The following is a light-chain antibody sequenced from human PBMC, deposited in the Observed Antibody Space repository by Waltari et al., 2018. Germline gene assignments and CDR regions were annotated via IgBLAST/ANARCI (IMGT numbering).Light chain of an antibody. CDR2: EVN. V-gene: IGLV2-23*02. J-gene: IGLJ2*01. Sequence: QSALTQPASVSGSPGQSITIPCTGSNSDVGHYNLVSWYQQHPGKAPKLLLYEVNQRPSGVSRRFSGSKSGITASLTISGLQAEDEADFYCCSYAGSTTWLFGGGTRLTVL. CDR3: CSYAGSTTWL. CDR1: NSDVGHYNL.